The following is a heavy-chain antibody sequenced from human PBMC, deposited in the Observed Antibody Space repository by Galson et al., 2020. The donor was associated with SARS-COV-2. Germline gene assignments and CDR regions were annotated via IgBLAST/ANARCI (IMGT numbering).Heavy chain of an antibody. J-gene: IGHJ5*02. CDR2: IYWDDDK. Sequence: KALEWLALIYWDDDKRYSPSLKSRLTITKDTSKNQVVLTMTNMDPVDTATYYCAHRRPSSWYGDWFDPWGQGTLVTVSS. D-gene: IGHD6-13*01. V-gene: IGHV2-5*02. CDR3: AHRRPSSWYGDWFDP.